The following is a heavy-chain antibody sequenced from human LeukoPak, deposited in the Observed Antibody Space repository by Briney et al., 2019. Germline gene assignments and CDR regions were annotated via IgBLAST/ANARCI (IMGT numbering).Heavy chain of an antibody. J-gene: IGHJ6*02. CDR3: AKDVGSSSWYIGYYYYYGMDV. CDR2: ISGSGGST. V-gene: IGHV3-23*01. Sequence: PGASLRLSCAASGFTFSSYAMSWVRQAPGKGLEWVSSISGSGGSTYYADSVKGRFTISRDNSKNTLYLQMNSLRAEDTAVYYCAKDVGSSSWYIGYYYYYGMDVWGQGTTVTVS. CDR1: GFTFSSYA. D-gene: IGHD6-13*01.